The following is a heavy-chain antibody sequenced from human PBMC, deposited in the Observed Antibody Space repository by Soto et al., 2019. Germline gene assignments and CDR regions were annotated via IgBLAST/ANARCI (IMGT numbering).Heavy chain of an antibody. J-gene: IGHJ4*02. V-gene: IGHV3-48*01. CDR2: ISNSGSMI. CDR1: GFTFSSDN. CDR3: ARNQVDSGGY. D-gene: IGHD4-17*01. Sequence: PGGSLRLSCAASGFTFSSDNMNWVPQAPGKGLEWVSYISNSGSMIYYADSVKGRFTISRDNAKNLLYLQMNSLRAEDTAVYYCARNQVDSGGYWGQGTPVTVS.